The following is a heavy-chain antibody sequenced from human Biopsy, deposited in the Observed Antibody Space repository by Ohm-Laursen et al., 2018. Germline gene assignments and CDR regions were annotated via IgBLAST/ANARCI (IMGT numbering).Heavy chain of an antibody. V-gene: IGHV4-39*07. CDR2: IFYSANT. D-gene: IGHD5-12*01. CDR1: GGSISNNNYY. CDR3: ARLGSGDYFPTFFDF. Sequence: SDTLSLTCTVSGGSISNNNYYWGWIRQPPGKGLERIGNIFYSANTYYNPSLKSRVTISVDTSKNQFSLKLSSVTAADTAVYYCARLGSGDYFPTFFDFWGQGALVTVSS. J-gene: IGHJ4*02.